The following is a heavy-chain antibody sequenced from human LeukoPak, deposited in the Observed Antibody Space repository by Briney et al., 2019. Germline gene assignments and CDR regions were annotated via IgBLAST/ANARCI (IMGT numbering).Heavy chain of an antibody. J-gene: IGHJ4*02. CDR2: IKQDGSGK. D-gene: IGHD3-22*01. V-gene: IGHV3-7*01. CDR1: GFTFSSYW. Sequence: PGGSLRLSCAASGFTFSSYWMSWVRQAPGKGLEWVANIKQDGSGKYYVDSVKGRFTISRDNAKNSLYLQMNSLRAEDTAVYYCARVGLISSGYYYQYYFDYWGQGTLVTVSS. CDR3: ARVGLISSGYYYQYYFDY.